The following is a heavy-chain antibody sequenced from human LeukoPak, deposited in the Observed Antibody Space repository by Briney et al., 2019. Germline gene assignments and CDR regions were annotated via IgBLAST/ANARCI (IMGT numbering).Heavy chain of an antibody. CDR2: ISGSGGST. Sequence: GGSLRLSCAASGFTFSSYAMTWVRQAPGKGLEWVSAISGSGGSTYYADSVKGRFTISRDNSKNTLYLQMNSLRAEDTAVYYFAKCGPISGGYTEFDYWAREPWSPSPQ. CDR3: AKCGPISGGYTEFDY. V-gene: IGHV3-23*01. CDR1: GFTFSSYA. J-gene: IGHJ4*02. D-gene: IGHD3-22*01.